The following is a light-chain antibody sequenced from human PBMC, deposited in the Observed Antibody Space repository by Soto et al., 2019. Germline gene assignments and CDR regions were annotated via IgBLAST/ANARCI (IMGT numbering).Light chain of an antibody. V-gene: IGKV3-20*01. CDR2: AAS. CDR3: QQYGTSPRT. Sequence: EIVLTQSPGTLSLSPGERATLSCRASQSVRNNYLAWYQQRPGQAPRLLIYAASSRATVIPDRFSGSGSGTDFTLTISRLEPEDFALYYCQQYGTSPRTFGQGTKVEIK. J-gene: IGKJ1*01. CDR1: QSVRNNY.